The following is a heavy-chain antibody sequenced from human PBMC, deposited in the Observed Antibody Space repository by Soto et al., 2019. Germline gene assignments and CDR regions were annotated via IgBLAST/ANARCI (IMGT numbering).Heavy chain of an antibody. CDR2: IYSGGST. D-gene: IGHD4-17*01. CDR3: ARAHDYGDYFDY. Sequence: EVQLVESGGGLVQPGGSLRLSCAASGFTVSSNYMSWVRRAPGKGLEWVSVIYSGGSTYYADSVKGRFTITRDNSKNTLYLQMNSLRAEDTAVYYCARAHDYGDYFDYWGQGTLVTVSS. CDR1: GFTVSSNY. V-gene: IGHV3-66*01. J-gene: IGHJ4*02.